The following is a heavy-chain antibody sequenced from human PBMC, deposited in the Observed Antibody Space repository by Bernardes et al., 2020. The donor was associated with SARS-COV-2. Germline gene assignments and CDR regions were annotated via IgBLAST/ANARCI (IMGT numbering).Heavy chain of an antibody. CDR1: GGSINSGNYY. CDR2: IQTRGRT. V-gene: IGHV4-61*02. Sequence: SETLSLTCTVSGGSINSGNYYWSWIRQPTGKGLEWIGLIQTRGRTNYNPSLETRVTISIDTAKSQFSLRLSSVTAADTAVYFCARVFTAVAGSYYFDKWGQGALVTVSS. D-gene: IGHD6-19*01. CDR3: ARVFTAVAGSYYFDK. J-gene: IGHJ4*02.